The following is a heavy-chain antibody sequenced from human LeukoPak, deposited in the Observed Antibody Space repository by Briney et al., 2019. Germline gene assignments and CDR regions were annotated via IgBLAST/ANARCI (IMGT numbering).Heavy chain of an antibody. J-gene: IGHJ4*02. CDR3: AKDQSYSSGWYDY. Sequence: PWGSLRLSCAASGFTFSSYAMSWVRHAPGQGLELVSASSGSGGSTYYADSVKGRFTISRDNSKNTLSLQMNSLRAEDTAVYYCAKDQSYSSGWYDYWGQGTLVTVSS. CDR1: GFTFSSYA. D-gene: IGHD6-19*01. CDR2: SSGSGGST. V-gene: IGHV3-23*01.